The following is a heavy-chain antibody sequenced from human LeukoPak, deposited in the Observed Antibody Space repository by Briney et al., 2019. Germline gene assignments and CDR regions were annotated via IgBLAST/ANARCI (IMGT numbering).Heavy chain of an antibody. Sequence: PGGSLRLSCAASGFSFTNGWMSWVRQAPGKGLEWDARIRSKTVGGTTDYAAPVKGRFTISRDDSKNKVYLQMNSLKTEDTAAYYCTTDRGTTGTTDLDYWGQGTLVTVSS. V-gene: IGHV3-15*01. CDR1: GFSFTNGW. J-gene: IGHJ4*02. CDR2: IRSKTVGGTT. CDR3: TTDRGTTGTTDLDY. D-gene: IGHD1-1*01.